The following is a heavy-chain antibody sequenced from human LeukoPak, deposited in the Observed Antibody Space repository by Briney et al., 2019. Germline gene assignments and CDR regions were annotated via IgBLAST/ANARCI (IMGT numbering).Heavy chain of an antibody. Sequence: GGSLSLSCAASGFSFSSYAMSWLRQAPGKGLEWVSSITGSGGSTYYADSGKGLFTISRANNKNTLYVQMNSVRAEDTAVYYCAKYREGYSGYDLRFDYWGQGTLVTVSS. D-gene: IGHD5-12*01. J-gene: IGHJ4*02. CDR1: GFSFSSYA. CDR3: AKYREGYSGYDLRFDY. CDR2: ITGSGGST. V-gene: IGHV3-23*01.